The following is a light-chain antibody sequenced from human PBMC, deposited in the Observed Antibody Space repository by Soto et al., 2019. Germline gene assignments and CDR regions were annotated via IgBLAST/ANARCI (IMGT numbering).Light chain of an antibody. CDR1: QSVSSNY. CDR2: RAS. CDR3: QHFSNSPSIT. J-gene: IGKJ5*01. Sequence: EIVLTQSPGTLSLSPGERATLSCRASQSVSSNYLAWYQQKPGQAPKVLIYRASIRATGIPDRFTGSGSGTDFTLTISRLEPEDFAVYYCQHFSNSPSITFGQGTRLDIK. V-gene: IGKV3-20*01.